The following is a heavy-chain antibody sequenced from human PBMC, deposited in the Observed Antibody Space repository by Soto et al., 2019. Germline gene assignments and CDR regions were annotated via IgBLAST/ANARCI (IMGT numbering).Heavy chain of an antibody. D-gene: IGHD2-15*01. Sequence: QVKLVQSGAEVKKPGASVKVSCKASGYTFTSYAMHWVRQAPGQRLEWMGWINAGNGNTKYSQKFQGRVTITRDTYASTAYMERSSLRSEDTAVYYCARGPGGPDGPGDYWGQGTLVTVSS. J-gene: IGHJ4*02. V-gene: IGHV1-3*01. CDR2: INAGNGNT. CDR1: GYTFTSYA. CDR3: ARGPGGPDGPGDY.